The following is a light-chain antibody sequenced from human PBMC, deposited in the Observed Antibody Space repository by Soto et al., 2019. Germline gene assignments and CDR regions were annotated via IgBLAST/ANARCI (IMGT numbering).Light chain of an antibody. Sequence: QSALTQPRSVSGSPGQSVTISCTGTSSDVGGYNYVSWYQQHPGKAPKLMIYDVSKRPSGVPDRFSGSKSGNTASLTISGLQAEDEADYSCCSYAGSDPLFGGGTKLTVL. CDR3: CSYAGSDPL. J-gene: IGLJ3*02. V-gene: IGLV2-11*01. CDR1: SSDVGGYNY. CDR2: DVS.